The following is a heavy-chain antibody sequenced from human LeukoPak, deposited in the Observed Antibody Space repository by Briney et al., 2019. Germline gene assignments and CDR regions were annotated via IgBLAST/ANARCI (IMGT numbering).Heavy chain of an antibody. Sequence: PGGSLRLSCAASGFTFSTYWMTWVRQAPGKGLEWVANIKPDGSEKYYADSVAGRLTISRDNAKNSLYLQMNSLRAEDAAVYYCVGPDPRLTGDGTPQHYCGLDVWGLGTTVTVSS. CDR1: GFTFSTYW. V-gene: IGHV3-7*01. CDR3: VGPDPRLTGDGTPQHYCGLDV. D-gene: IGHD7-27*01. CDR2: IKPDGSEK. J-gene: IGHJ6*02.